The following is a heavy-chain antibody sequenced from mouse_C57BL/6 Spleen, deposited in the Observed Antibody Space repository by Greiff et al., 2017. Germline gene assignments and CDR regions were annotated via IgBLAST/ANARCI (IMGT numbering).Heavy chain of an antibody. CDR2: ISSGGSYT. J-gene: IGHJ3*01. CDR3: ARRSYYDYGFAY. D-gene: IGHD2-4*01. Sequence: EVKLMESGGDLVKPGGSLKLSCAASGFTFSSYGMSWVRQTPDKRLEWVATISSGGSYTYYPDSVKGRFTISRDNAKNTLYLQMSSLKSEDTAMYYCARRSYYDYGFAYWGQGTLVTVSA. V-gene: IGHV5-6*02. CDR1: GFTFSSYG.